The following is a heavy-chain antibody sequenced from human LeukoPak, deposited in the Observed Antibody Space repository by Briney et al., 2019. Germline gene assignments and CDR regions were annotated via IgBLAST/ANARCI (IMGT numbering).Heavy chain of an antibody. CDR3: ARHRMYYYDSSGRGVADAFDI. CDR2: IYYSGST. V-gene: IGHV4-39*01. D-gene: IGHD3-22*01. J-gene: IGHJ3*02. Sequence: SETLSLTCTVSGGSISSSSYYWGWIRQPPGKGLEWIGSIYYSGSTYYNPSLKSRVTISVDTSKNQFSLKLSSATAADTAVYYCARHRMYYYDSSGRGVADAFDIWGQGTMVTVSS. CDR1: GGSISSSSYY.